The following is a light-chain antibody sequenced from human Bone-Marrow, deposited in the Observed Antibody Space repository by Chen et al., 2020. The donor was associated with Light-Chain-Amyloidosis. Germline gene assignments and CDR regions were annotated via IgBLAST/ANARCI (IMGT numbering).Light chain of an antibody. Sequence: DIQMTQSPSSLSASVGDRVTITCQASQDISNYLHWYQHKPGTAPKLLIYDASNLETGVPSRFSGSGSGTDFTVTISSLQPEDIATYYCQQYDYLPFTFGPGTKVNVK. V-gene: IGKV1-33*01. CDR2: DAS. CDR1: QDISNY. CDR3: QQYDYLPFT. J-gene: IGKJ3*01.